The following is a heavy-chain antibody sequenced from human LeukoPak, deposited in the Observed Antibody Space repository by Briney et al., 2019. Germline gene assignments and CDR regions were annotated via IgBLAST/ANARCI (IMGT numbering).Heavy chain of an antibody. Sequence: PGGSLRLSCAASGFTFSNYAMSWVRQAPGKSLEWVSAISGSGDSTYYADSVKGRFTISRDNSKNTLYLQMSRLRAEDTAVYYCAKAMYDYGDPVGWFDPWGQGTLVTVSS. CDR1: GFTFSNYA. V-gene: IGHV3-23*01. D-gene: IGHD4-17*01. CDR2: ISGSGDST. J-gene: IGHJ5*02. CDR3: AKAMYDYGDPVGWFDP.